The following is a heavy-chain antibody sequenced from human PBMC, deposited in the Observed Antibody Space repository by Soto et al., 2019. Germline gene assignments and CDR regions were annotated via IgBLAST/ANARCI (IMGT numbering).Heavy chain of an antibody. Sequence: QVQLVQSGAEVKKPGASVKVTCKASGYTFTSYYMHWVRQAPGQGLEWMGIINHSGGSTSYAQKFQGRVTMTRDTSTSTVYMELSSLRSEDTAVYYCARDLFYGDYPREYFQHWGQGTLVTVSS. CDR3: ARDLFYGDYPREYFQH. CDR2: INHSGGST. J-gene: IGHJ1*01. CDR1: GYTFTSYY. V-gene: IGHV1-46*03. D-gene: IGHD4-17*01.